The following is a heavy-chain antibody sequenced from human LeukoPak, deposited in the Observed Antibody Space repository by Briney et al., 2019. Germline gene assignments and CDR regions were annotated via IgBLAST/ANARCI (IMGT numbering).Heavy chain of an antibody. V-gene: IGHV4-4*02. CDR1: GGSISSSIW. CDR3: ARVSVAGTGGYYYYYGMDV. CDR2: IYHSGST. D-gene: IGHD6-19*01. J-gene: IGHJ6*04. Sequence: SGTLSLTCAVSGGSISSSIWWSWVRQPPGKGLEWIGEIYHSGSTNYNPSLKSRVTISVDKSKNQFSLKLSSVTAADTAVYYCARVSVAGTGGYYYYYGMDVRGKGTTVTVSS.